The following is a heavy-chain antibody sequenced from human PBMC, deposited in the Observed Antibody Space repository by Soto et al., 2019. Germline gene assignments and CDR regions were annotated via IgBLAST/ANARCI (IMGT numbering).Heavy chain of an antibody. Sequence: ETLSLTCTVSGGSISRNSYYWGWIRQPPGKGLEWIGSIYYSGSTYYNPSLKSRVTISVDTYKNQFSLKLSSVTAADTAVYYCARGIVETAKIRSPFDPWGQGTMVTVSS. CDR1: GGSISRNSYY. V-gene: IGHV4-39*01. D-gene: IGHD1-26*01. J-gene: IGHJ5*02. CDR3: ARGIVETAKIRSPFDP. CDR2: IYYSGST.